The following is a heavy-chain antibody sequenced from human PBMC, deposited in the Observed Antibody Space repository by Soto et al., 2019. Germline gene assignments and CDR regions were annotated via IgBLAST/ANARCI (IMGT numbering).Heavy chain of an antibody. Sequence: QVQLVQSGAEVRKPGSSVKVSCKASGGTFSSYAISWVRQAPGQGLEWMGGIIPIFGTANYAQKFQGRVTITADKFTSTAYTELSRLCSEDTAVYYDARVGGPRGYCSGGSCYSSYDFDNWGQGTLVTVSS. CDR2: IIPIFGTA. CDR1: GGTFSSYA. J-gene: IGHJ4*02. V-gene: IGHV1-69*06. D-gene: IGHD2-15*01. CDR3: ARVGGPRGYCSGGSCYSSYDFDN.